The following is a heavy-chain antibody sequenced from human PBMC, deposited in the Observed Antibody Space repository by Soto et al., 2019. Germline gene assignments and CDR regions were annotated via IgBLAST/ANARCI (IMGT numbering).Heavy chain of an antibody. J-gene: IGHJ4*02. Sequence: SETLSLTCAVYGGSFSGYYWSWIRQPPGKGLEWIGEINHSGSTNYNPSLKSRVTISVDTSKNQFSLKLSSVTAADTAVYYCARPGYSSSWYVTRNFDYWGQGTLVTVS. CDR3: ARPGYSSSWYVTRNFDY. V-gene: IGHV4-34*01. CDR2: INHSGST. D-gene: IGHD6-13*01. CDR1: GGSFSGYY.